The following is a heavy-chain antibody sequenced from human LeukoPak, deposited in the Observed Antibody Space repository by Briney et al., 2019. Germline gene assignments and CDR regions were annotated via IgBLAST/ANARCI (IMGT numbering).Heavy chain of an antibody. D-gene: IGHD6-19*01. CDR2: ISGSGGST. CDR3: AKEPQWLVTVYYFDY. Sequence: GGSLRLSCAASGFTFSSYAMSWVRQAPGKGLEWVPAISGSGGSTYYADSVKGRFTISRDNSKNTLYLQMNSLRAEDTAVYYCAKEPQWLVTVYYFDYWGQGTLVTVSS. V-gene: IGHV3-23*01. J-gene: IGHJ4*02. CDR1: GFTFSSYA.